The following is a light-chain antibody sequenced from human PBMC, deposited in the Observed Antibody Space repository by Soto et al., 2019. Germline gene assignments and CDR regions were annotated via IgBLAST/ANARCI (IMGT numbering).Light chain of an antibody. CDR2: DAS. CDR3: SSYTSSSTVV. Sequence: QSALTQPASVSGSPGQSITISCTGTSSDVGGYNYVSWYQQHPGKAPKLMIYDASHRPSWVSNRFSGSKSGNTASLTISGLQAEDEADYYCSSYTSSSTVVFGGGTKLTVL. V-gene: IGLV2-14*01. J-gene: IGLJ2*01. CDR1: SSDVGGYNY.